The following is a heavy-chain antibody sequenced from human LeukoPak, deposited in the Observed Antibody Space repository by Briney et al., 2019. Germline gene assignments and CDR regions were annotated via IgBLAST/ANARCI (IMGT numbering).Heavy chain of an antibody. CDR3: ASPRGGYFDY. CDR1: GFTFSSYS. CDR2: ISSSSSYI. J-gene: IGHJ4*02. Sequence: GGSLGLSCAASGFTFSSYSMNWVRQAPGKGLEWVSSISSSSSYIYYADSVKGRFTISRDNAKNSLYLQMNSLRAEDTAVYYCASPRGGYFDYWGQGTLVTVSS. V-gene: IGHV3-21*01. D-gene: IGHD3-10*01.